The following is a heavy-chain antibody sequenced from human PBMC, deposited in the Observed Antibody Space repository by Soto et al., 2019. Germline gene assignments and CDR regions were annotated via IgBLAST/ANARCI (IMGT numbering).Heavy chain of an antibody. CDR1: AYSIGSAYY. CDR2: VYHSGGT. J-gene: IGHJ4*02. CDR3: TKERGPLLWRIDS. Sequence: SETLSLTCTLSAYSIGSAYYWGWIRQPPGKGLEWIGNVYHSGGTYYNPSLKSRVTISMDTSKNQFSLNLTSVTAADTAVYYCTKERGPLLWRIDSWGQGTLVT. V-gene: IGHV4-38-2*02. D-gene: IGHD3-10*01.